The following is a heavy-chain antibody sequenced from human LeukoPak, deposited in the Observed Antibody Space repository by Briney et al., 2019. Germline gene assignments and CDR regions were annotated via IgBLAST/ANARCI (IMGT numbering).Heavy chain of an antibody. D-gene: IGHD3-10*01. J-gene: IGHJ4*02. V-gene: IGHV3-33*01. CDR2: IWYDGSNK. CDR1: GFTFSNYG. CDR3: ARDQGTYYYGSEFDY. Sequence: PGRSLRLSCTASGFTFSNYGMHWVRQAPGKGLDWVSIIWYDGSNKYYADSVKGRFTISRDNSKNTLYLQMNSLRAEDTAVYYCARDQGTYYYGSEFDYWGQGTLATVSS.